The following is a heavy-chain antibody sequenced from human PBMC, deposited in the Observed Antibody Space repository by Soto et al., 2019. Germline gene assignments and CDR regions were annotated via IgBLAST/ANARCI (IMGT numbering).Heavy chain of an antibody. CDR2: IYYSGST. V-gene: IGHV4-59*12. Sequence: SETLSLTCTVSGGSINDFYWSWIRQPPGKGLEWIGFIYYSGSTDYNPSLKSRVTISVDPSKTQFSLNLRSVNTADTAVYYCARLGGVAARTFDYWGQGTLVTVSS. D-gene: IGHD6-6*01. J-gene: IGHJ4*02. CDR3: ARLGGVAARTFDY. CDR1: GGSINDFY.